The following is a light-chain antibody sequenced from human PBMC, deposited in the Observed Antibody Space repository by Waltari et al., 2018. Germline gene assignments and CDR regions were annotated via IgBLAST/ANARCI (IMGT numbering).Light chain of an antibody. CDR3: SSYAGKYVA. Sequence: QSALTPPRSVSGSSGESVTISCTGTRSDVGGYNFVSCYPQHPGTAPKPILSDVTKRPAGVPDRCSGSKSGNTASVTISGFQAEDEAEYYCSSYAGKYVAFVGVTKLTVL. V-gene: IGLV2-11*01. CDR1: RSDVGGYNF. J-gene: IGLJ2*01. CDR2: DVT.